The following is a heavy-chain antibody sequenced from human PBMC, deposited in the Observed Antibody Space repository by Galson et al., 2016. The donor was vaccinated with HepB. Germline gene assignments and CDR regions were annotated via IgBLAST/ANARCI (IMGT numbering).Heavy chain of an antibody. CDR1: GGSISSGSYY. J-gene: IGHJ4*02. Sequence: SETLSLTCTVSGGSISSGSYYWGWIRQPPGKGLEWIGSINSNGFTSYNPSFKSRVSISEDTSKNQFSLHLNSMTTADTAVYYCARHRIPDAVTASGDFDYWGQGTLVTVSS. CDR3: ARHRIPDAVTASGDFDY. CDR2: INSNGFT. D-gene: IGHD2-21*02. V-gene: IGHV4-39*01.